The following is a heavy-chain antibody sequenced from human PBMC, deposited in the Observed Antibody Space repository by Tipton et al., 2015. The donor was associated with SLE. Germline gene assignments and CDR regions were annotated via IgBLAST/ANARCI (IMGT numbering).Heavy chain of an antibody. J-gene: IGHJ4*02. Sequence: SLRLSCAASGFTVSSNYMSWVRRGPGKGLEWISYINSDGSVTKYADSVKGRFTISRDNAKNSLYLQMNSLRAEDTAVYYCARGPYYYDSSGYFDYWGQGTLVTVSS. CDR2: INSDGSVT. V-gene: IGHV3-74*01. CDR1: GFTVSSNY. D-gene: IGHD3-22*01. CDR3: ARGPYYYDSSGYFDY.